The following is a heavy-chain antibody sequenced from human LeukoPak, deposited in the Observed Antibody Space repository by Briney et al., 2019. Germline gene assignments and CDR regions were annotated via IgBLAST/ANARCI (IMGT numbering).Heavy chain of an antibody. CDR2: VNHSGST. V-gene: IGHV4-34*01. CDR1: GGSFSGYY. CDR3: ARGIYDSSGYYGFDY. Sequence: PSETLSLTCAVYGGSFSGYYWSWIRQPPGKGLEWIGEVNHSGSTNYNPSLKSRVTISVDTSKNQFSLKLSSVTAADTAVYYCARGIYDSSGYYGFDYWGQGTLVTVSS. J-gene: IGHJ4*02. D-gene: IGHD3-22*01.